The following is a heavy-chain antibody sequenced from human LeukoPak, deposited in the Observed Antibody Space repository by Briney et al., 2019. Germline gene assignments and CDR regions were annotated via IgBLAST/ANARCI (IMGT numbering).Heavy chain of an antibody. CDR3: ARGSVELLFRYYFDY. J-gene: IGHJ4*02. CDR2: ISYDGSNK. V-gene: IGHV3-30-3*01. CDR1: GFTFSSYA. Sequence: PGGSLRLSCAASGFTFSSYAMHWVRQAPGKGLEWVAVISYDGSNKYYADSVKGRFTISRDNSKNTLYLQMNSLRAEDTAVYYCARGSVELLFRYYFDYWGQGTLVTVSS. D-gene: IGHD1-26*01.